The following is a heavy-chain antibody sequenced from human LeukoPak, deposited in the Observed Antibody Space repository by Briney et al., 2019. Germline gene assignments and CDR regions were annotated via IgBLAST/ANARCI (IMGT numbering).Heavy chain of an antibody. CDR2: ISAYNGNT. CDR1: GYTFTNYG. J-gene: IGHJ4*02. CDR3: ARALLWFGELLFPYFDY. Sequence: ASVKVSCKASGYTFTNYGISWVRQATGQGLEWMGWISAYNGNTNYAQKLQGRVTMTTDTSTSIAYMELRSLRSDDTAVYYCARALLWFGELLFPYFDYWGQGTLVTVSS. V-gene: IGHV1-18*01. D-gene: IGHD3-10*01.